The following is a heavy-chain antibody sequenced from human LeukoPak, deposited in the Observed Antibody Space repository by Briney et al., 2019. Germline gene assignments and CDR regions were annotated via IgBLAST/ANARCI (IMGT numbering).Heavy chain of an antibody. Sequence: ASVKVSCKASGYTLTSYGISWVRQAPGQGLEWVGWISAYNGNTNYAQKLQGRVTMTTDTSTSTAYMELRSLRSDDTAVYYCARDGGWLQLSYYYYYMDVWGKGTTVTISS. J-gene: IGHJ6*03. CDR3: ARDGGWLQLSYYYYYMDV. CDR2: ISAYNGNT. CDR1: GYTLTSYG. V-gene: IGHV1-18*01. D-gene: IGHD5-24*01.